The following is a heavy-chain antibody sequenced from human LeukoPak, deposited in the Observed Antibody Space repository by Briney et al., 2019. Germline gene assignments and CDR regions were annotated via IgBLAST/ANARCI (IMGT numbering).Heavy chain of an antibody. D-gene: IGHD6-13*01. J-gene: IGHJ4*02. CDR2: ISGSGGST. CDR1: GFTFSSYA. Sequence: QPGGSLRLSCAASGFTFSSYAMSWVRQAPGKGLEWVSAISGSGGSTYYADSVKGRFTISRDNSKNTRYLQMNSLRAEDTALYYASGHGSSSYWGQGTLVAVTS. CDR3: SGHGSSSY. V-gene: IGHV3-23*01.